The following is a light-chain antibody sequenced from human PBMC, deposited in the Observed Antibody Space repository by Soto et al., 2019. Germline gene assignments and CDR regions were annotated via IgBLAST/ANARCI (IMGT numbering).Light chain of an antibody. CDR2: SNN. CDR3: AAWDGSLNAVL. CDR1: SSNIGSNT. V-gene: IGLV1-44*01. J-gene: IGLJ2*01. Sequence: QSVLTQPPSASGTPGQRVTISCSGSSSNIGSNTVNWYQQVPGTAPKLLIYSNNQRPSGVPDRFSGSKSGTSASLAISVLQSDDEADYYCAAWDGSLNAVLFVGGTKLTVL.